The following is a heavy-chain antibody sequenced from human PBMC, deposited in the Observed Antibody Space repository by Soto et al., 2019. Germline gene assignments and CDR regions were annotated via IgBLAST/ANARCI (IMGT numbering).Heavy chain of an antibody. CDR3: ARTSRRYDYYGSSGLDY. Sequence: SGPTLVNPTRTLTLTCTFSGFSLSTSGVGVGWIRQPPGKALEWLALIYWNDDKRYSPSLKSRLTITKDTSKNQVVLTMTNMDPVDTATYYCARTSRRYDYYGSSGLDYWGQGTLVTVAS. J-gene: IGHJ4*02. CDR2: IYWNDDK. V-gene: IGHV2-5*01. D-gene: IGHD3-22*01. CDR1: GFSLSTSGVG.